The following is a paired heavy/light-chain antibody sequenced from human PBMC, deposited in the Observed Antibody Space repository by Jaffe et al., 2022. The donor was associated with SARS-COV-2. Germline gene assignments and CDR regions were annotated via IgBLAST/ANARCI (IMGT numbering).Heavy chain of an antibody. J-gene: IGHJ5*02. Sequence: EIHLVQSGAEVKKPGESLKISCKASGYTFTRYWIGWVRQRPGEGLEWMGIIHPDNSDTAYSPSFEGQVTISVDKSVNTAYLQWRSLKASDTAMYYCVRRPNHYDFWNGFWQDNWFDPWGQGTLVTVSS. D-gene: IGHD3-3*01. CDR2: IHPDNSDT. CDR3: VRRPNHYDFWNGFWQDNWFDP. V-gene: IGHV5-51*01. CDR1: GYTFTRYW.
Light chain of an antibody. CDR3: VLYMGGGISV. CDR1: SGSVFSSNY. J-gene: IGLJ2*01. V-gene: IGLV8-61*01. Sequence: QPVVTQEPSFSVSPGGTVTLTCGLRSGSVFSSNYPSWYQQTPGQAPRTLMYRTNIRSSGVPDRFSGSILGNKAALIITGAQADDESDYYCVLYMGGGISVFGGGTKLTVL. CDR2: RTN.